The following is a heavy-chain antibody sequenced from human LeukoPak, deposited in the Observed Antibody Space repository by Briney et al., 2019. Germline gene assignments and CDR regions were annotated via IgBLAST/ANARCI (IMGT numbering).Heavy chain of an antibody. V-gene: IGHV3-23*01. J-gene: IGHJ4*02. Sequence: GGSLRLSCAASGFTFSSYAMSWVRQAPGKGLEWVSAFSGSGGSTYYADSVKGRFTISRDNSKNTLYLQMNSLRAEDTAVYYCAKLNSGSHAAFDYWGQGTLVTVSS. D-gene: IGHD1-26*01. CDR3: AKLNSGSHAAFDY. CDR2: FSGSGGST. CDR1: GFTFSSYA.